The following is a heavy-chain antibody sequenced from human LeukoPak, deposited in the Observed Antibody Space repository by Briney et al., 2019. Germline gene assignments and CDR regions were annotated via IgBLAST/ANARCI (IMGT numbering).Heavy chain of an antibody. CDR1: GYTFTSYD. CDR3: ASLDYYDSSGFDAFDI. D-gene: IGHD3-22*01. Sequence: ASVKVSCKASGYTFTSYDINWVRQATGQGLEWMGWMNPNSGNTGHAQKFQGRVTMTRNTSISTAYMELSSLRSEDTAVYYCASLDYYDSSGFDAFDIWGQGTMVTVSS. CDR2: MNPNSGNT. V-gene: IGHV1-8*01. J-gene: IGHJ3*02.